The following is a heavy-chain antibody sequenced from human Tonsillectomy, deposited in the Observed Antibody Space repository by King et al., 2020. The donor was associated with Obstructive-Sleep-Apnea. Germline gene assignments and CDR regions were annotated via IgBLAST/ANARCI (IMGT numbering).Heavy chain of an antibody. J-gene: IGHJ6*02. Sequence: QLVQSGGGLVKPGGSLRLSCAASGFTFSSFSMNWVRQAPGKGLEWVSSTTSSSSYIYYADSLRGRFTISRYTAKNSLYLQINSLRAEDTAVYYCARDRWAFCGGDCYSGRVYYYGMDVWGQGTTVTVSS. V-gene: IGHV3-21*01. D-gene: IGHD2-21*02. CDR1: GFTFSSFS. CDR3: ARDRWAFCGGDCYSGRVYYYGMDV. CDR2: TTSSSSYI.